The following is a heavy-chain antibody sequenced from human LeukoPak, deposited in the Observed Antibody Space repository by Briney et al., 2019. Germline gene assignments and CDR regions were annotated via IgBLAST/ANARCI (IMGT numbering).Heavy chain of an antibody. Sequence: PGGSLRLSCAASGFTFSSYSMNWVRQAPGKGLEWVSYISSSSSTIYYADSVKGRFTISRDNAKNSLYLQMNSLRAEDTAVYYCARELIVGATTRLGGQDYWGQGTLVTVSS. CDR1: GFTFSSYS. D-gene: IGHD1-26*01. J-gene: IGHJ4*02. V-gene: IGHV3-48*01. CDR2: ISSSSSTI. CDR3: ARELIVGATTRLGGQDY.